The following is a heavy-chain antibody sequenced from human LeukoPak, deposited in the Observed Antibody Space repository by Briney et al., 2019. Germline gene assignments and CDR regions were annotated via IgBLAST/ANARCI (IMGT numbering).Heavy chain of an antibody. CDR1: GFTFSKYA. Sequence: GGSLRLSCAASGFTFSKYAMHWVRQAPGKGLEYASAISSSGDSTYYANTVKGRFTISRDNSKNTLFLQMGSLRVDDMGVYYCAREGASSGSYTDWGQGTLVTVSS. J-gene: IGHJ4*02. CDR2: ISSSGDST. V-gene: IGHV3-64*01. CDR3: AREGASSGSYTD. D-gene: IGHD1-26*01.